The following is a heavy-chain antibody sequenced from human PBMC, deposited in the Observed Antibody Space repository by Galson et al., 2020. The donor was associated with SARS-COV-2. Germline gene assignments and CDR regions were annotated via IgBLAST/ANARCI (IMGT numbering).Heavy chain of an antibody. CDR3: ARDQVEGWPYFDY. J-gene: IGHJ4*02. CDR1: GFTFSSYA. CDR2: ISYDGSNK. D-gene: IGHD6-19*01. Sequence: GESLKISCAASGFTFSSYAMHWVRQAPGKGLEWVAVISYDGSNKYYADSVKGRFTISRDNSKNTLYLQMNSLRAEDTTVYYCARDQVEGWPYFDYWGQGTLVTVSS. V-gene: IGHV3-30*04.